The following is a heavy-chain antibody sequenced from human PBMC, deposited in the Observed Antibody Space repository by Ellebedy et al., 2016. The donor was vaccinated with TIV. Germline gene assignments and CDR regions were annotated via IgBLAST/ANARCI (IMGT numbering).Heavy chain of an antibody. J-gene: IGHJ4*02. D-gene: IGHD5/OR15-5a*01. Sequence: GESLKISCAASGFTPSEFGMTWVRQAPGKGLEWVSHINSRSDTISYADSVKGRFIISSGIAKNSLHLQMNSLRAEDTAVYYCTRDPDGVYDFDYWGQGILVTVSS. CDR1: GFTPSEFG. CDR3: TRDPDGVYDFDY. V-gene: IGHV3-48*04. CDR2: INSRSDTI.